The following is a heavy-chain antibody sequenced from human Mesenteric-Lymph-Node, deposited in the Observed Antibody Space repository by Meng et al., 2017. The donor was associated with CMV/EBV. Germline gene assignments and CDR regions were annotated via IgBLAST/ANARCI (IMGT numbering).Heavy chain of an antibody. D-gene: IGHD1-26*01. CDR2: INQDGSEK. Sequence: LSLTCAAAGFHFSTYWMSWVRQAPGKALEWVANINQDGSEKNYVASVQGRFTISRDNAKNSMYLQMNSLRAEDTAFYYCVKDILYHSGTFDIWGQGTMVTVSS. CDR3: VKDILYHSGTFDI. V-gene: IGHV3-7*03. CDR1: GFHFSTYW. J-gene: IGHJ3*02.